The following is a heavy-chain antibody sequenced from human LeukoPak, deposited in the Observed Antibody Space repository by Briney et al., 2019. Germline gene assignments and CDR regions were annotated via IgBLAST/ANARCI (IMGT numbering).Heavy chain of an antibody. D-gene: IGHD1-26*01. CDR2: MNPNSGNP. J-gene: IGHJ4*02. CDR3: ARSQRAYSGSYPLCY. CDR1: VYTFTSYD. V-gene: IGHV1-8*01. Sequence: ASVKVSSKASVYTFTSYDIYWVRQATRQGLEWIGWMNPNSGNPGYAQKIQGRVTMTRNTSISTAYMELSSLRSEDTAVYYCARSQRAYSGSYPLCYWGQGTLVTVSS.